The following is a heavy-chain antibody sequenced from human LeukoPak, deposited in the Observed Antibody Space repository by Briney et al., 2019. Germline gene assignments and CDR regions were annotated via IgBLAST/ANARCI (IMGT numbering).Heavy chain of an antibody. D-gene: IGHD5-12*01. CDR1: GYSFTSYW. CDR3: ATLTRDGYNSLDY. V-gene: IGHV5-51*01. Sequence: GESLKISCKGSGYSFTSYWIGWVRQMPGKGLEWMGIIYPGDSDTRYSPSFQGQVTISADKSISTAYPQWSSLKASDTAMYYCATLTRDGYNSLDYWGQGTLVTVSS. J-gene: IGHJ4*02. CDR2: IYPGDSDT.